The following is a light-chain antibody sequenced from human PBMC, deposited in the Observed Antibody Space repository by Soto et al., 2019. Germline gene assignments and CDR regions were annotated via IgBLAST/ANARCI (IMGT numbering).Light chain of an antibody. CDR3: QQYNSYSLT. J-gene: IGKJ4*01. Sequence: DIQSTQSPSTLSSSVGDRVTITCLASQSISSWLAWYQQKPGKAPKLLIYDASSLESGVPSRFSGSGSGTEFTLTISSLQPDDFATYYCQQYNSYSLTFGGGTKVDIK. V-gene: IGKV1-5*01. CDR1: QSISSW. CDR2: DAS.